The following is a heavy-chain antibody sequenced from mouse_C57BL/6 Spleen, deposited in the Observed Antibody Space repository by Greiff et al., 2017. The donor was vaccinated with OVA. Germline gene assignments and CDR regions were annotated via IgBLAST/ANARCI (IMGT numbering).Heavy chain of an antibody. CDR2: IYPSDSET. CDR1: GYTFTSYW. J-gene: IGHJ4*01. D-gene: IGHD2-1*01. V-gene: IGHV1-61*01. Sequence: QVQLQQPGAELVRPGSSVKLSCKASGYTFTSYWMDWVKQRPGQGLEWIGNIYPSDSETHYNQKFKDKATLTVDKSSSTAYTQLSSLTSEDSAVYYCAYYDYAMDYWGQGTSVTVSS. CDR3: AYYDYAMDY.